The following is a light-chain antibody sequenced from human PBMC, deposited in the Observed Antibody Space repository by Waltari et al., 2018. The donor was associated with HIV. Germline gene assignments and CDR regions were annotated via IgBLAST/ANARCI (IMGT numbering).Light chain of an antibody. Sequence: DIQLTQSPSFLSASLGDRVSITCRASRDVTNFLAWYQKKPGTAPKLLIYGASTLQSGVPSRFGGSGSGTQVTLTINSLQPDDFATYYCQQSDSYPLTFGQGTRLEMK. J-gene: IGKJ5*01. CDR1: RDVTNF. CDR3: QQSDSYPLT. V-gene: IGKV1-9*01. CDR2: GAS.